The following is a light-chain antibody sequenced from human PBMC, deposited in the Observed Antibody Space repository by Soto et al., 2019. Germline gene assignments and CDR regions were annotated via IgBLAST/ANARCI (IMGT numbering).Light chain of an antibody. CDR1: QSVSSSY. J-gene: IGKJ4*01. V-gene: IGKV3-20*01. Sequence: EVVLTQSPATLSLSPGERATLSCRASQSVSSSYLAWYQQKPGQAPRLLIYNASNRATGIPDRFTGSGSGTDFTLTISSLEPEDFAVYYCQQFATSPLTFGGGTKVDIK. CDR2: NAS. CDR3: QQFATSPLT.